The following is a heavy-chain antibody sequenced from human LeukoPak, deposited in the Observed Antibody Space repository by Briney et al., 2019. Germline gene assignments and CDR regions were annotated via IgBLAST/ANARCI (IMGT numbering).Heavy chain of an antibody. CDR1: GGSISNSDYY. V-gene: IGHV4-39*01. CDR2: ISYTGST. CDR3: ARRAIPAEGSFDP. J-gene: IGHJ5*02. Sequence: SETLSLTCTVSGGSISNSDYYWNWIRRPPGKGLEWIGRISYTGSTYYNPSLKSRVTMSVDTSKSRFSLDLTSVTAGDTGVYYCARRAIPAEGSFDPWGQGTLVTVSS. D-gene: IGHD6-13*01.